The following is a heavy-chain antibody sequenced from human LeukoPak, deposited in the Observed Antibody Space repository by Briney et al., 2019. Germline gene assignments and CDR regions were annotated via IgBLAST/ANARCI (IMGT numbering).Heavy chain of an antibody. J-gene: IGHJ3*02. V-gene: IGHV4-34*01. CDR2: IKHNGSN. CDR3: ARGRPQPEAVVAATGIFDI. Sequence: SETLSLTCAVYGGSFSGYYWSWIRQPPGKGLEWIGEIKHNGSNNYHPSLKSRVTISVDTSKNQLSLKLNSVTAADTAVYYCARGRPQPEAVVAATGIFDIWGQGTMVTVSS. CDR1: GGSFSGYY. D-gene: IGHD2-15*01.